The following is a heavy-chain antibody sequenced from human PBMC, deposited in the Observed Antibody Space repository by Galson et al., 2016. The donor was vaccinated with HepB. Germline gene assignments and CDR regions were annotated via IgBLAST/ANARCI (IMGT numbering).Heavy chain of an antibody. CDR2: IGTGGDT. CDR3: ARGTVVAGNFDY. J-gene: IGHJ4*02. Sequence: SLRLSCAASGFTFSSYDMHWVRQASGKGLEWVSAIGTGGDTYYPGSVKGRFTISRENAKNSLYLQMHSLRAGDTAVYYCARGTVVAGNFDYWGQGTLVNVSS. V-gene: IGHV3-13*01. D-gene: IGHD6-19*01. CDR1: GFTFSSYD.